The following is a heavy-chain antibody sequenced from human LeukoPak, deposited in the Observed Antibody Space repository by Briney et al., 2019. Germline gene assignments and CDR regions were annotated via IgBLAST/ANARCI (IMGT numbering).Heavy chain of an antibody. CDR3: ARDKQWLAEFDY. CDR2: ISSSGSTI. J-gene: IGHJ4*02. V-gene: IGHV3-11*04. CDR1: GFSFSDYY. D-gene: IGHD6-19*01. Sequence: PGGSLRLSCAASGFSFSDYYMSWIRQAPGKGLEWVSYISSSGSTIYYADSVKGRFTISRDNAKNSLYLQMNSLRAEDTAVYYCARDKQWLAEFDYWGQGTLVTVSS.